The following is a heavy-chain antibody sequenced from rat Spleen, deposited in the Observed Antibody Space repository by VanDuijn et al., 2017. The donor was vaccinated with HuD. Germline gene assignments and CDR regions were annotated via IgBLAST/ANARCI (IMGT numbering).Heavy chain of an antibody. CDR1: GFSLTNYH. CDR2: MWNGGDT. D-gene: IGHD1-11*01. CDR3: TRDLTAFDY. V-gene: IGHV2-32*01. Sequence: QVQLRESGPGLVQPSQTLSLTCTVSGFSLTNYHVHWVRQPPGKGLEWMGVMWNGGDTSYNSALKSRLSISRDTSKSQVFLKMNSLQTEDTAIYFCTRDLTAFDYWGQGVMVTVSS. J-gene: IGHJ2*01.